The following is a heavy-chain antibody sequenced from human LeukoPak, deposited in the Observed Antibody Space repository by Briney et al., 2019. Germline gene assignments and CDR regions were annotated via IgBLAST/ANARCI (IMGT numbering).Heavy chain of an antibody. CDR3: ASLNYCSSTSCYYVYPDN. J-gene: IGHJ4*02. V-gene: IGHV4-39*01. D-gene: IGHD2-2*01. CDR1: GGSISSSSYY. CDR2: IYYSGST. Sequence: SETLSLPCTVSGGSISSSSYYWGWIRQPPGKGLEWIGSIYYSGSTYYNPSLKSRVTISVDTSKNQFSLKLSSVTAADTAVYYCASLNYCSSTSCYYVYPDNWGQGTLVTVSS.